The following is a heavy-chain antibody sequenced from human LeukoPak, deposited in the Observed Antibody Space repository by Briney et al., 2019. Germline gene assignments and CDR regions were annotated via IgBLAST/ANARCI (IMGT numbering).Heavy chain of an antibody. D-gene: IGHD1-14*01. CDR3: ARHGNAIPPDQ. Sequence: SGPTLVKPSETLSLTCTVSGGSVRSSDSYWGWIRQPPGKEPEWIGSIYYSGSTYYNSSLRSRVTISVDTSNNRFSLNVSSVTAADSAIYYCARHGNAIPPDQWGQGTLVTVSS. CDR2: IYYSGST. CDR1: GGSVRSSDSY. J-gene: IGHJ4*02. V-gene: IGHV4-39*01.